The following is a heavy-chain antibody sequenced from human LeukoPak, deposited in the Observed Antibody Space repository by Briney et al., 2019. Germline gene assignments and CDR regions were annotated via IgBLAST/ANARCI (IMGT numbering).Heavy chain of an antibody. CDR2: IGAYNGNT. CDR1: GYTFTSYG. V-gene: IGHV1-18*04. J-gene: IGHJ4*02. Sequence: ASVKVSCKASGYTFTSYGISWVRQAPGQGLEWMGWIGAYNGNTNYAQKLQGRVTMTTDTSTSTACMELRSLRSDDTAVYYCARDGGYSSGWLDYWGQGTLVTVSS. CDR3: ARDGGYSSGWLDY. D-gene: IGHD6-19*01.